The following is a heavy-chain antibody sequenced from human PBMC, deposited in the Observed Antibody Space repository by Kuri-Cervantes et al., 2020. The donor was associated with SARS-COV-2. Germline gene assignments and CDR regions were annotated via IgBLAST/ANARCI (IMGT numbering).Heavy chain of an antibody. Sequence: SETLSLTCAVSGYSISSGYYWGWIRQPPGKGLEWIGSIYHSGSTYYNPSLKSRVTISVDTSKNQFSLKLRSVTAADTAFYRCTRLLGFADSWGQGTLVTVSS. CDR2: IYHSGST. J-gene: IGHJ4*02. CDR1: GYSISSGYY. D-gene: IGHD3-16*01. CDR3: TRLLGFADS. V-gene: IGHV4-38-2*01.